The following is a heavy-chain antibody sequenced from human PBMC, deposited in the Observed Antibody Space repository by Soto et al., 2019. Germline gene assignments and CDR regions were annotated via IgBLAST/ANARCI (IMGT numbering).Heavy chain of an antibody. D-gene: IGHD6-19*01. CDR3: AREKWLVRRNDPFDI. Sequence: GASVKVSCKGSGYTFIHSQMHWVREAPGQGLEWMGIINPNGGSTTYAQKFQGRVTLTRDTSTNTVNMELSSLRSEDTAVYYCAREKWLVRRNDPFDIWGQGTMVTVSS. J-gene: IGHJ3*02. V-gene: IGHV1-46*01. CDR1: GYTFIHSQ. CDR2: INPNGGST.